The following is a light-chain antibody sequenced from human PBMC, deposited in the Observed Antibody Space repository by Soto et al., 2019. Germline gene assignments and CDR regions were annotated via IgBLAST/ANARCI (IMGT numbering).Light chain of an antibody. CDR2: GSS. CDR3: QQSYSTPT. V-gene: IGKV1-39*01. CDR1: QSIGTY. Sequence: DIQVTQSPSSLSASVGDRVTITCRASQSIGTYLNWYHQKPGKAPQLLIYGSSTLQRGVPSRFSGSGSGTHFTLTINSLQPEDFGTFSCQQSYSTPTFGQGTKVDIK. J-gene: IGKJ1*01.